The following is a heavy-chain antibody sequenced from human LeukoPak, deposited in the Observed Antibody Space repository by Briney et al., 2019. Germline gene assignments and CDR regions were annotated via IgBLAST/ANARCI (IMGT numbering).Heavy chain of an antibody. CDR2: IYHSGST. CDR1: GGSFSGYY. CDR3: ARVFYGDYIRWFDP. V-gene: IGHV4-34*01. D-gene: IGHD4-17*01. J-gene: IGHJ5*02. Sequence: SETLSLTCAVHGGSFSGYYWSWIRQPPGKGLEWIGEIYHSGSTNYNPSLKSRVTISVDKSKNQFSLKLSSVTAADTAVYYCARVFYGDYIRWFDPWGQGTLVTVSS.